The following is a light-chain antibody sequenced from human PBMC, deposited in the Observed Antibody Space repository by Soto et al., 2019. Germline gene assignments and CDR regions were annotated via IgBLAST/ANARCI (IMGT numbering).Light chain of an antibody. Sequence: QSALTQPASMSGSPGQSFTISCTGTSSDVGGYNYVSWYQHHPGTAPKLIIYQISHRPSGVSNRFSGSKSGNTASLTISGLQAEDEADYYCSSYISTNTLPYVFGTGTKVTVL. CDR1: SSDVGGYNY. V-gene: IGLV2-14*01. J-gene: IGLJ1*01. CDR2: QIS. CDR3: SSYISTNTLPYV.